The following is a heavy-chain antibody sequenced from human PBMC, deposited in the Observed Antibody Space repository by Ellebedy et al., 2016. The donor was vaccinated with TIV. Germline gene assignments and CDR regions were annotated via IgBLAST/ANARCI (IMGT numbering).Heavy chain of an antibody. Sequence: SETLSLTCTVSGGSISNYYWSWIRQPPGKGLEWIGYIYYSGSTNYNPSLKSRVTISVDTSKNQFSLKLSSVTAADTAVYYCARDGSDWNDVGHWFDPWGQGTLVTVSS. V-gene: IGHV4-59*01. D-gene: IGHD1-1*01. J-gene: IGHJ5*02. CDR2: IYYSGST. CDR3: ARDGSDWNDVGHWFDP. CDR1: GGSISNYY.